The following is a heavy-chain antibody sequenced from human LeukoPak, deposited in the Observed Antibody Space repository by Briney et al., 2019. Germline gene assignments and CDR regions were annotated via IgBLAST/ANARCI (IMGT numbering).Heavy chain of an antibody. CDR2: ISYDGSNK. Sequence: PGGSLRLSCAASGFTFSSYGMHWVRQAPGKGLEWVAVISYDGSNKYYADSVKGRFTISRENAKNSLHLQMNSLRAGDTAVYYCVRGGSWTFDIWGQGTMVTVSS. V-gene: IGHV3-30*03. CDR1: GFTFSSYG. J-gene: IGHJ3*02. D-gene: IGHD6-13*01. CDR3: VRGGSWTFDI.